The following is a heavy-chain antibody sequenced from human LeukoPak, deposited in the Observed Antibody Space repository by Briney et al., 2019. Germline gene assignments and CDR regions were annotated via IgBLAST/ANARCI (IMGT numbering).Heavy chain of an antibody. CDR1: GFTFSDYY. CDR3: ARDRPYYYGSGSRLYYFDY. J-gene: IGHJ4*02. Sequence: GGSLRLSCAASGFTFSDYYMSWIRQAPGKGLEWVSYIISSSSYTNYADSVKGRFTISRDNAKNSLYLQMNSLRAEDTAVYYCARDRPYYYGSGSRLYYFDYWGQGTLVTVSS. CDR2: IISSSSYT. V-gene: IGHV3-11*05. D-gene: IGHD3-10*01.